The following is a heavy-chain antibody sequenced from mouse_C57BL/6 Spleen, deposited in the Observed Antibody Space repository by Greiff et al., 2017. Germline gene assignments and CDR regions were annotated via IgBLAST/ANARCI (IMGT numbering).Heavy chain of an antibody. Sequence: EVMLVESGGGLVKPGGSLKLSCAASGFTFSDYGMHWVRQAPEKGLEWVAYISSGSSNIYYADTVKGRFTISRDNAKNTQFLQMTSLSSEDTDMYYCAREFSYYFDYWGQGTTLTVSS. CDR2: ISSGSSNI. V-gene: IGHV5-17*01. J-gene: IGHJ2*01. CDR1: GFTFSDYG. CDR3: AREFSYYFDY.